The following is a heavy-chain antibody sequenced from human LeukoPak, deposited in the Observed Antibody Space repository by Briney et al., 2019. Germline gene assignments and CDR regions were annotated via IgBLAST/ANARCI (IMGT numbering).Heavy chain of an antibody. CDR3: VKSGSGELGFDY. J-gene: IGHJ4*02. CDR2: ISWNSVNI. V-gene: IGHV3-9*01. Sequence: AGGSLRLSCAASGFTFDDYAMHWVRQAPGKGLEWVSGISWNSVNIGHEDSVKGRFTISRDNAKNSLHLQMNSLRPEDTALYYCVKSGSGELGFDYWGQGTLVTVSS. D-gene: IGHD6-6*01. CDR1: GFTFDDYA.